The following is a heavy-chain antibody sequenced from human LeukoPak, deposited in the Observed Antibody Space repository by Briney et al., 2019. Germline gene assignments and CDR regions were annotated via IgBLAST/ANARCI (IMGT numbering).Heavy chain of an antibody. CDR3: ARVIDGLRLGELYIDP. V-gene: IGHV4-38-2*02. CDR2: IYHSGST. J-gene: IGHJ5*02. CDR1: GYSISSGYY. D-gene: IGHD3-16*01. Sequence: AEPLSLTCTVSGYSISSGYYWGWSRQPPGKGLEWFGSIYHSGSTYYNPSLKSRVTISGDTSKNQFSLKLSSVTAADTAVYYCARVIDGLRLGELYIDPWGQGTLVTVSS.